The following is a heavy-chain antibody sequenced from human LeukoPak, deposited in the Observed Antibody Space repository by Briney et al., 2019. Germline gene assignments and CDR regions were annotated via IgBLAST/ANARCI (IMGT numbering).Heavy chain of an antibody. V-gene: IGHV3-7*01. J-gene: IGHJ3*02. D-gene: IGHD3-22*01. CDR1: GFTFRTYW. Sequence: GGSLRLSCAVSGFTFRTYWMSWVRQAPGKGLEWVANINQDGSDKNYVDSVKGRFTISRDNAKNSLFLQMNSLRVEDTAMYYCARDLPSSGYWYRYAFDIWGQGTMVTVSS. CDR3: ARDLPSSGYWYRYAFDI. CDR2: INQDGSDK.